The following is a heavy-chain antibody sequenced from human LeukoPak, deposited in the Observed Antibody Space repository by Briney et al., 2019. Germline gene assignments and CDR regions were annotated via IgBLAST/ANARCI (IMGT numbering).Heavy chain of an antibody. D-gene: IGHD6-19*01. Sequence: GKSLRLSCAASGFTVRSNYMNWVRRAPGKGLEWVSVIYSDGSTYYADSVKGRFTISRDFSKNTLYLQMNSLRVEDTAVYYCARLTVSGQLDSWGQGTLVTVSS. V-gene: IGHV3-66*01. CDR3: ARLTVSGQLDS. CDR1: GFTVRSNY. J-gene: IGHJ5*01. CDR2: IYSDGST.